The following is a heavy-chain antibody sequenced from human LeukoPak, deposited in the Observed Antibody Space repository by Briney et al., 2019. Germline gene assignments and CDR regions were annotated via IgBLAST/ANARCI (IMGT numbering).Heavy chain of an antibody. D-gene: IGHD5-18*01. CDR2: IYYSGST. J-gene: IGHJ5*02. CDR1: GGSISSYY. CDR3: ARGVSYGYENWFDP. V-gene: IGHV4-59*01. Sequence: PSETLSLTCTVSGGSISSYYWSWIRQPPGKGLEWIGHIYYSGSTNYNPSLKSRVTISVDTSKNQFSLKLSSVTAADTAVYYCARGVSYGYENWFDPWGQGTLVTVSS.